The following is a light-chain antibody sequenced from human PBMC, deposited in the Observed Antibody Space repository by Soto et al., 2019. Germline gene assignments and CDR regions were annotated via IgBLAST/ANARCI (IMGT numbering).Light chain of an antibody. CDR1: RSDVGGYNY. CDR2: DVS. Sequence: QSALTQPASVSGSPGQSITISCTGTRSDVGGYNYVSWYQHHPGKAPKVMIYDVSNRPSGVSNLFSGSKSGNTASLNISGLQAEDEADYYCSSYTSSSTYVFGTGTKLTVL. J-gene: IGLJ1*01. V-gene: IGLV2-14*03. CDR3: SSYTSSSTYV.